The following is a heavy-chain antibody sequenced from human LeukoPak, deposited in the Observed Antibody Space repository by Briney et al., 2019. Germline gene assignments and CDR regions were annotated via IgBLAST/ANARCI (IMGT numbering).Heavy chain of an antibody. V-gene: IGHV3-7*01. Sequence: GGSLRLSCAASGFTFSNYWISWVRQAAGKGLEWVANIQEDGSGKYYVDSVRGRFTISRDNSKNTLSLQVSSLRTEDTAVYYCAKDRYSYAFEYSDSWGQGTLVTVSS. J-gene: IGHJ4*02. D-gene: IGHD5-18*01. CDR2: IQEDGSGK. CDR1: GFTFSNYW. CDR3: AKDRYSYAFEYSDS.